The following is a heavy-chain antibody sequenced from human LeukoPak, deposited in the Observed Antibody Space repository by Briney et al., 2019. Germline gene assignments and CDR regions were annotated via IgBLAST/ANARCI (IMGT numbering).Heavy chain of an antibody. CDR2: INAGNGYT. Sequence: ASVKVSCKASGYTFTSYAIHWVRQAPGQSLEWMGWINAGNGYTKYSQRFQGRVTITRDTSASTAYMELSSLRSEDTAVYYCARAGVLWFGELYAFDIWGQGTMVTVSS. D-gene: IGHD3-10*01. CDR1: GYTFTSYA. CDR3: ARAGVLWFGELYAFDI. J-gene: IGHJ3*02. V-gene: IGHV1-3*01.